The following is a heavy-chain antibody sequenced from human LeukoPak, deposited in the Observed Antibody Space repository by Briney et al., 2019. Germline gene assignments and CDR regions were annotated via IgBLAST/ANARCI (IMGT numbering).Heavy chain of an antibody. CDR3: ARSRAAGEVGYYYYYYMDV. J-gene: IGHJ6*03. V-gene: IGHV4-59*12. Sequence: SETLSLTCTVSGTSMSSYYWNWIRQAPGKGLEWIGYIFYSGATTYNPSLRSRVTTSMDTSKNQLSLKLSSVTAADTAVYYCARSRAAGEVGYYYYYYMDVWGKGTTVTISS. CDR2: IFYSGAT. CDR1: GTSMSSYY. D-gene: IGHD6-13*01.